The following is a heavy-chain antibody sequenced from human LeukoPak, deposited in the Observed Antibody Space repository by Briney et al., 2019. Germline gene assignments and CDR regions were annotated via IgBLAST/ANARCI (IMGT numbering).Heavy chain of an antibody. Sequence: PSETLSLTCAVYGGSFRHFYWSWVRQPPGKGLEWIGEFTESGSTNYNPSLKSRVTISADTSKNQFSLKLRSVTAADTAVYYCARIGGYNYDLDYWGHGTLVTVSS. CDR3: ARIGGYNYDLDY. J-gene: IGHJ4*01. D-gene: IGHD5-24*01. CDR1: GGSFRHFY. CDR2: FTESGST. V-gene: IGHV4-34*01.